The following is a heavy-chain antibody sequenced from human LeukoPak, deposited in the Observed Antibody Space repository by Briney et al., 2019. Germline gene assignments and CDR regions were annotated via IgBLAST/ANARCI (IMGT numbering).Heavy chain of an antibody. Sequence: PSETLSLTCAVYGGSFSGYYWSWIRQPPGKGLEWIGEINHSGGTNYNPSLKSRVTISVDTSKNQFSLKLSSVTAADTAVYYCARVSRRYDYYYYYMDVWGKGTTVTVSS. V-gene: IGHV4-34*01. CDR2: INHSGGT. CDR3: ARVSRRYDYYYYYMDV. CDR1: GGSFSGYY. D-gene: IGHD1-1*01. J-gene: IGHJ6*03.